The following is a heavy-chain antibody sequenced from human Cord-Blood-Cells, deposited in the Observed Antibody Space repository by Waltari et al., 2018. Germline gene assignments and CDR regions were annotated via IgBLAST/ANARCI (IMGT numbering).Heavy chain of an antibody. CDR1: GGTFSSYA. D-gene: IGHD3-3*01. CDR3: AYYDFWSGHYYYYMDV. J-gene: IGHJ6*03. V-gene: IGHV1-69*06. CDR2: IIPIFGTA. Sequence: QVQLVQSGAEVKKPGSSVKVSCKASGGTFSSYAISWVRQAPGQGLEWMGGIIPIFGTANYAQKFQGKVTITADKATSTAYMELSSLRSEDTAVYYCAYYDFWSGHYYYYMDVWGKGTTVTVSS.